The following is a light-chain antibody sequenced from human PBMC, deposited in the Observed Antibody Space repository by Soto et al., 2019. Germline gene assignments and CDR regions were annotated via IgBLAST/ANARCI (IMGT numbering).Light chain of an antibody. CDR2: GAY. CDR1: QSVSSY. J-gene: IGKJ4*01. CDR3: QQHGSSPLLT. Sequence: EIVLTQSPATLSLSPGESATLPCRVSQSVSSYLAWYQQKPGQAPRLLIYGAYSRATGIPDRFSGSGSGTDFTLTISRLEPEDFAVYYCQQHGSSPLLTCGGGTKVDIK. V-gene: IGKV3-20*01.